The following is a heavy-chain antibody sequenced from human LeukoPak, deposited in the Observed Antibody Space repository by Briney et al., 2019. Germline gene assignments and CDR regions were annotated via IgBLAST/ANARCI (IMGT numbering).Heavy chain of an antibody. D-gene: IGHD2-2*01. V-gene: IGHV3-23*01. CDR1: GFTFSSYA. J-gene: IGHJ3*02. CDR2: ISGSGGST. CDR3: AKEPIVVVPAAMVGAFDI. Sequence: GGSLRLPCAASGFTFSSYAMSWVRQAPGKGLEWVSAISGSGGSTYYADSVKGRFTISRDNSKNMLYLQMNSLRAEDTAVYYCAKEPIVVVPAAMVGAFDIWGQGTMVTVSS.